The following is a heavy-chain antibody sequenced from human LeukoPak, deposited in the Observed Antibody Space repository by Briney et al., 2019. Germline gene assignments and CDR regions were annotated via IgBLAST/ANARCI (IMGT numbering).Heavy chain of an antibody. CDR1: GFTVSGKY. CDR2: IHRGGNT. CDR3: ARDPGYGLGVDYGDY. V-gene: IGHV3-66*01. J-gene: IGHJ4*02. Sequence: GGSLRLSCAASGFTVSGKYMSWVRQAPGKGLEWLSVIHRGGNTYYADSVKGRFTISRSHSKKPVVVPMESLRAEETAVYYCARDPGYGLGVDYGDYWGQGTLVTVSS. D-gene: IGHD3-10*01.